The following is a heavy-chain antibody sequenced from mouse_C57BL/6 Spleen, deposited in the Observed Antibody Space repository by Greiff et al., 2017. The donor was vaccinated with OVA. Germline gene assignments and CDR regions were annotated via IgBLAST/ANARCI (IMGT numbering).Heavy chain of an antibody. CDR3: ARRRLYYYAIDY. Sequence: EVKLMESGGGLVKPGGSLKLSCAASGFTFSDYGMHWVRQAPEKGLEWVAYISSGSSTIYYADTVKGRFTISRDNAKNTLFLQMTSLRSEDTAMYYCARRRLYYYAIDYWGQGTSVTVSS. CDR2: ISSGSSTI. V-gene: IGHV5-17*01. CDR1: GFTFSDYG. J-gene: IGHJ4*01. D-gene: IGHD3-2*02.